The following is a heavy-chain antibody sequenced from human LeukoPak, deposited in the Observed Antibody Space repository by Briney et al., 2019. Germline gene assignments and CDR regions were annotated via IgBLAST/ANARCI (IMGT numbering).Heavy chain of an antibody. Sequence: GESLKISCKGSGYSFTSYWIGWVRQMPGKGLEWMGIIYPSDSDTRYSPSFQGQVTISADKSISTAYLQWSSLKASDTAMYYCARLDLGYCSGGSCFVGDWFDPWGQGTLVTVSS. D-gene: IGHD2-15*01. CDR3: ARLDLGYCSGGSCFVGDWFDP. CDR2: IYPSDSDT. J-gene: IGHJ5*02. V-gene: IGHV5-51*01. CDR1: GYSFTSYW.